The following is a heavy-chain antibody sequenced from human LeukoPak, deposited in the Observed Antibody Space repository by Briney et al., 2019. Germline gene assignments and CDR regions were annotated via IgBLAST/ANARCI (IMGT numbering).Heavy chain of an antibody. V-gene: IGHV4-38-2*02. Sequence: KSSETLSLTCTVSGYSISSGYYWGWIRQPPGKGLEWIGSIYHSGSTYYNPSLKSRVTISVDTSKNQFSLKLSSVTAADTAVYYCASFRIAAAGIDYWGQGTLVTVSS. CDR3: ASFRIAAAGIDY. CDR1: GYSISSGYY. D-gene: IGHD6-13*01. CDR2: IYHSGST. J-gene: IGHJ4*02.